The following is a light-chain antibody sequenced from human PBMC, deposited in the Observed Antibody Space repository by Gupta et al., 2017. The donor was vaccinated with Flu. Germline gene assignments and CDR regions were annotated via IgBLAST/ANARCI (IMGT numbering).Light chain of an antibody. CDR2: NDD. CDR3: ATWDNTLNAL. V-gene: IGLV1-51*01. J-gene: IGLJ3*02. CDR1: SGHNY. Sequence: ATGQSTTISCYGNSGHNYGSWYQQAPGTAPKVVIYNDDKRPAEIPERFSASKSGESATLAIAGLQTEDEAVYHCATWDNTLNALFGGGTKLTVL.